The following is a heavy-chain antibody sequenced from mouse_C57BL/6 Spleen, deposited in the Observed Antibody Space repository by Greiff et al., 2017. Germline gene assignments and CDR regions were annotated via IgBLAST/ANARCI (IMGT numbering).Heavy chain of an antibody. Sequence: QVQLQQSGAELVRPGTSVKVSCKASGYAFTNYLIEWVKQRPGQGLEWIGVINPGSGGTNYNEKFKGKATLTADKSSSTAYMQLSSLTSEDSAVDFCARGLRPYFAYWGQGTTLTVSS. CDR1: GYAFTNYL. V-gene: IGHV1-54*01. CDR3: ARGLRPYFAY. CDR2: INPGSGGT. J-gene: IGHJ2*01. D-gene: IGHD1-2*01.